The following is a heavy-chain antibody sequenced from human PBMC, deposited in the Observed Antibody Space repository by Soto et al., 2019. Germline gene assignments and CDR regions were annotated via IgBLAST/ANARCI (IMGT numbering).Heavy chain of an antibody. J-gene: IGHJ4*02. CDR2: IYYSGST. CDR1: GGSITSSSYY. CDR3: MLGSGWKDFDY. V-gene: IGHV4-39*01. D-gene: IGHD3-22*01. Sequence: QLQLQESGPGLVKPSETLSLTCTVSGGSITSSSYYWGWIRQPPGKGLEWIWNIYYSGSTYYNPTLKSRLTISVDTSKNQFSLKLSSVTAADTAVYYCMLGSGWKDFDYWGQGTLVTVSS.